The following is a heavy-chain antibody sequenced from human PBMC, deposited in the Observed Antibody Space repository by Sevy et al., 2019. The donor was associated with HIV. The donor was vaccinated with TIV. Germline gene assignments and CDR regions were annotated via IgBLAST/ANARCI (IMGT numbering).Heavy chain of an antibody. D-gene: IGHD3-22*01. CDR3: STTKDYYESSGCPFDY. J-gene: IGHJ4*02. CDR1: GYSLTGLS. V-gene: IGHV1-24*01. Sequence: ASVKVSCKVSGYSLTGLSMHWVRQAPGKGLEWMGSLDPEDGERIYAQKLEGRVTMTEDTSADTAYMELNSLRFEDKAVYYCSTTKDYYESSGCPFDYWGQGTLVTVSS. CDR2: LDPEDGER.